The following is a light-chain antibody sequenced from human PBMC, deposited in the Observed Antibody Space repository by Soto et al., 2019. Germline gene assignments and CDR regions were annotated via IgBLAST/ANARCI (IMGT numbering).Light chain of an antibody. CDR2: DTN. J-gene: IGLJ2*01. CDR1: NSNIGNNY. CDR3: GAWDTTLSGVL. Sequence: QSVLTQPPSVSAAPGQQVTISCSGGNSNIGNNYVSWYQQFPGTAPRLLIYDTNNRPSGIPDRFSGSKSGTSATLGITGLQTGDEAVYYCGAWDTTLSGVLFGGGTQLTVL. V-gene: IGLV1-51*01.